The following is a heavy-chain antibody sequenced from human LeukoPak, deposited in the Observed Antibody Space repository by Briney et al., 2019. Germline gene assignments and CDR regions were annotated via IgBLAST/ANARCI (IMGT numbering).Heavy chain of an antibody. V-gene: IGHV4-4*07. Sequence: KPSETLSLTCTVSGGSFSNYYWSWIRQPAGKGLEWIGRIYTSGSPNYNPSVKSRVTMSVDTSNNQFSLKLTSVTAADTAVYYCARQPPQYYGMDVWGQGTTVTVSS. D-gene: IGHD1-14*01. CDR1: GGSFSNYY. J-gene: IGHJ6*02. CDR2: IYTSGSP. CDR3: ARQPPQYYGMDV.